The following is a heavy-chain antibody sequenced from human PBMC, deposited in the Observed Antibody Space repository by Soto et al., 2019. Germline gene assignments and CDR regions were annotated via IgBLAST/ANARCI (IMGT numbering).Heavy chain of an antibody. Sequence: ALVKVSCKSSGNTFTSCDSKWVRQATGQGLEWMGWINPNSGGTNYAQKFQGWVTMTRDTSISTAHMELSRLRSDDTAVYYCARGVVVAPQTRFDPWGQETLVTVSS. CDR2: INPNSGGT. J-gene: IGHJ5*02. CDR1: GNTFTSCD. CDR3: ARGVVVAPQTRFDP. V-gene: IGHV1-2*04. D-gene: IGHD2-15*01.